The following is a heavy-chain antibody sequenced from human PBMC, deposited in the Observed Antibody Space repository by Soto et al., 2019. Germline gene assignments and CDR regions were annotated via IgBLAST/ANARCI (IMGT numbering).Heavy chain of an antibody. CDR3: AKDLEVTVYYFDY. Sequence: GGSLRLSCAASGFTFSSYAMSWVRQAPGKGLEWVSVISGSGGSTYYADSVKGRFTISRDNSKNTLYLQMNSLRAEDTAVYYCAKDLEVTVYYFDYWGQGTLVTVSS. CDR1: GFTFSSYA. D-gene: IGHD1-20*01. CDR2: ISGSGGST. V-gene: IGHV3-23*01. J-gene: IGHJ4*02.